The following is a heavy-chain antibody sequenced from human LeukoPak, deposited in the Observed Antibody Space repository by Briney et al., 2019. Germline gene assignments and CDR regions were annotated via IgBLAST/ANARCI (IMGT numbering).Heavy chain of an antibody. D-gene: IGHD3-22*01. CDR2: ISGSGSTI. CDR3: ASDTYYDSSGYTYYYYGMDV. CDR1: GFTFSSYE. J-gene: IGHJ6*02. Sequence: GGSLRLSCAASGFTFSSYEMNWVRQAPGKGLEWVSYISGSGSTIYYADSVKGRFTISRDNAKNSLHLQMISLRAEDTAVYYCASDTYYDSSGYTYYYYGMDVWGQGTTVTVSS. V-gene: IGHV3-48*03.